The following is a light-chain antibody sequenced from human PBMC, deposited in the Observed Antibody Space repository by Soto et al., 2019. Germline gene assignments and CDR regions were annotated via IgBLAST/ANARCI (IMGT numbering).Light chain of an antibody. V-gene: IGKV1-39*01. CDR1: QSTSNY. Sequence: DIQMTQSPSSLSASVGDRVTITCRASQSTSNYLNWYQQKPAKAPKLLIYAASSLQSGVPSRFSGSGAAADFTLTISSLQPEDFATYYCHQNYSTSPNTFGQGTKLEIK. CDR2: AAS. CDR3: HQNYSTSPNT. J-gene: IGKJ2*01.